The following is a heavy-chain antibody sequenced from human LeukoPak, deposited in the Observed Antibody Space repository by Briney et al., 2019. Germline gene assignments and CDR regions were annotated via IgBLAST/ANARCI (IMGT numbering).Heavy chain of an antibody. D-gene: IGHD2-2*01. Sequence: SETLSLTCAVYGGSFSGYYWSWIRQPPGKGLEWIGEINHSGSTNYNPSLKSRVTISVDTSKNQFSLKLSSVTAADTAVYYCARGSRYCSSTRCSKNWFDPWGQGTLVTVSS. V-gene: IGHV4-34*01. CDR2: INHSGST. CDR3: ARGSRYCSSTRCSKNWFDP. CDR1: GGSFSGYY. J-gene: IGHJ5*02.